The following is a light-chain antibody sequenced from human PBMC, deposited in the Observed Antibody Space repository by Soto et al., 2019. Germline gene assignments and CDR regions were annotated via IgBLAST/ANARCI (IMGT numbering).Light chain of an antibody. CDR1: SSNIETNT. Sequence: QSALTQPPSAYGTPGQRATISCFGSSSNIETNTVSWYQQFPGTAPKLLIYSNNQRPSGVPDRFSASKSGTSASLAISGLQSEDEADYFCAAWDDSLKDVLFGGGTKVTVL. V-gene: IGLV1-44*01. J-gene: IGLJ2*01. CDR3: AAWDDSLKDVL. CDR2: SNN.